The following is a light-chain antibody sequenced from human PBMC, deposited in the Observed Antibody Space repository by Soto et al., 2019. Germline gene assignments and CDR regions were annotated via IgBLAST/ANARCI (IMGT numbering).Light chain of an antibody. CDR3: QQRSNWPSIT. CDR1: QSVSSY. J-gene: IGKJ5*01. CDR2: DAS. V-gene: IGKV3-11*01. Sequence: EIVLTQSPATLALSPGERATLSCRASQSVSSYLAWYQQKPGQAPRLLISDASNRATGIPVRFSGSGFGTDFTLTISSLEAEDSAGYYCQQRSNWPSITFGQGTRLEIK.